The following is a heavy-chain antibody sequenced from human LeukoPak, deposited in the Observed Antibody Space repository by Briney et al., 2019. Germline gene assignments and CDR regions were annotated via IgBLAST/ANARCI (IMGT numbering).Heavy chain of an antibody. CDR3: AKDLEWYYDSSGYYYHLGFDY. J-gene: IGHJ4*02. CDR1: GFMFNNYW. V-gene: IGHV3-7*03. CDR2: TNQDGSVK. Sequence: GGSLRLSCEGSGFMFNNYWMNWVRQAPGKGLEWVAKTNQDGSVKDYVDSVKGRFTISRDNSKNTLYLQMNSLRAEDTAVYYCAKDLEWYYDSSGYYYHLGFDYWGQGTLVTVSS. D-gene: IGHD3-22*01.